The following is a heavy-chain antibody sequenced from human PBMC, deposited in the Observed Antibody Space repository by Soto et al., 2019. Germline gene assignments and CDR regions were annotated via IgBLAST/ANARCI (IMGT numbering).Heavy chain of an antibody. CDR3: ARSLNWNSPLYYYMDA. Sequence: PSETLSLTCTVSGGSISSSSYYWGWIRQPPGKGLEWIGSIYYSGSTYYNPSLKSRVTISVDTSKNQFSLKLSSVTAADTVVYYCARSLNWNSPLYYYMDAWGKGTTVTVSS. CDR1: GGSISSSSYY. J-gene: IGHJ6*03. D-gene: IGHD1-7*01. V-gene: IGHV4-39*01. CDR2: IYYSGST.